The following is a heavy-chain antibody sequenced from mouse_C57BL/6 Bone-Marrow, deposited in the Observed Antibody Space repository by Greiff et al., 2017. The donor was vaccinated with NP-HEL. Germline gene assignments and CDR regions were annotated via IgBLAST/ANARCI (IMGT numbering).Heavy chain of an antibody. D-gene: IGHD2-1*01. J-gene: IGHJ2*01. CDR2: ISNGGGST. Sequence: EVKVVESGGGLVQPGGSLKLSCAASGFTFSDYYMYWVRQTPEKRLEWVAYISNGGGSTYYPDTVKGRFTISRDNAKNTLYLQMSRLKSEDTAMWYCARQERYGNYFDYWGQGTTLTVSS. V-gene: IGHV5-12*01. CDR3: ARQERYGNYFDY. CDR1: GFTFSDYY.